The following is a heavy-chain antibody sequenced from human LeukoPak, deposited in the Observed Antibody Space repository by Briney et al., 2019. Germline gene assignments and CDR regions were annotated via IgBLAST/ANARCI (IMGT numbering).Heavy chain of an antibody. J-gene: IGHJ6*04. CDR2: IYHSGST. D-gene: IGHD3-9*01. Sequence: SETLPLTCAVSGYSISSGYYWGWIRQPPGKGLECIGSIYHSGSTYYNPSLKSRVTISVDTSKNQFSLKLSSVTAADTAVYYCARGLTRYYYGMDVWGKGTTVTVSS. CDR3: ARGLTRYYYGMDV. V-gene: IGHV4-38-2*01. CDR1: GYSISSGYY.